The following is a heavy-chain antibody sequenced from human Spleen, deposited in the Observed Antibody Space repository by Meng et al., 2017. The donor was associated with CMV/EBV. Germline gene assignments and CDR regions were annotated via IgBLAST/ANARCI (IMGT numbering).Heavy chain of an antibody. CDR2: IYWNEDK. D-gene: IGHD3-9*01. V-gene: IGHV2-5*01. Sequence: SGPTLVKPTQTLTLTCTFSGFSLSTSGVGVGWIRKPPGKALEWLALIYWNEDKRFSPSLNSRLTISRDTSKNQVVLTMANMDPVDTATYYCARVLRFFDHFDYWGQGILVTVSS. CDR3: ARVLRFFDHFDY. J-gene: IGHJ4*02. CDR1: GFSLSTSGVG.